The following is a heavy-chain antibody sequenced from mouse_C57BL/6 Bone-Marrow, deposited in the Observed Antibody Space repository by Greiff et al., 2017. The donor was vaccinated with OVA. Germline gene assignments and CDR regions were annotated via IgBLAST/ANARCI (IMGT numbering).Heavy chain of an antibody. J-gene: IGHJ2*01. CDR2: INPNNGGT. V-gene: IGHV1-18*01. Sequence: VQLKESGPELVKPGASVKIPCKASGYTFTDYNMDWVKQSHGKSLEWIGDINPNNGGTIYNQKFKGKATLTVYKSSSTAYMELRSLTSEDTAVYYCARLPFFDYWGQGTTLTVSS. CDR3: ARLPFFDY. CDR1: GYTFTDYN.